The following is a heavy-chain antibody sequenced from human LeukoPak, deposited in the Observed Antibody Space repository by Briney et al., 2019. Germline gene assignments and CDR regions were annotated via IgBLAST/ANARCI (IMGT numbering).Heavy chain of an antibody. CDR3: IRGAASGSYYGLDV. V-gene: IGHV3-73*01. CDR1: GFSFSNYA. CDR2: IRSKANNYAT. D-gene: IGHD1-26*01. Sequence: GGSLRLSCVPSGFSFSNYAMSWVRQASGEGLEWVGRIRSKANNYATAYATSVKGRFTLSRDDSNNTAYLQMNSLKTEDTAVYFCIRGAASGSYYGLDVWGQGATVTVSS. J-gene: IGHJ6*02.